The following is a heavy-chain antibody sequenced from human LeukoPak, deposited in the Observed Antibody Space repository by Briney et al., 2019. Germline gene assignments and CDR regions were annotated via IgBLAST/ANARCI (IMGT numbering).Heavy chain of an antibody. CDR1: GSTFSSYW. Sequence: PGGSLRLSCAASGSTFSSYWMSWVRQAPGKGLEWVANIKQDGSEKYYVDSVKGRFTISRDNAKNSLYLQMNSLRAEDTAVYYCARVADCSGGSCYSGVVYFDYWGQGTLVTVSS. J-gene: IGHJ4*02. CDR2: IKQDGSEK. CDR3: ARVADCSGGSCYSGVVYFDY. D-gene: IGHD2-15*01. V-gene: IGHV3-7*01.